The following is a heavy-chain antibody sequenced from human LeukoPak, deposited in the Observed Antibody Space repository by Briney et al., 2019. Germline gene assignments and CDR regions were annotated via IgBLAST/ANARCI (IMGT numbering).Heavy chain of an antibody. CDR2: IYYSGST. CDR1: GCSISSYY. CDR3: ARHNDYGDYATWYYYGMDV. V-gene: IGHV4-59*08. J-gene: IGHJ6*02. Sequence: SETLSLTCTVSGCSISSYYWSWIRQPPGKGLEWIGYIYYSGSTNYNPSLKSRVTISVDTSKNQFSLKLSSVTAADTAVYYCARHNDYGDYATWYYYGMDVWGQGTTVTVSS. D-gene: IGHD4-17*01.